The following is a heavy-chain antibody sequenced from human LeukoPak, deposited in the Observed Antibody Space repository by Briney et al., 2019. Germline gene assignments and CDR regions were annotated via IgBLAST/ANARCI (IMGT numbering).Heavy chain of an antibody. D-gene: IGHD2-2*01. V-gene: IGHV3-30*18. J-gene: IGHJ6*02. CDR3: AKGLRHCSGTSCYEASGMDV. CDR2: ISYDGSDK. CDR1: GFTFSSYG. Sequence: PGGSLRLSCAASGFTFSSYGLHWVRQAPGKGLEWVAAISYDGSDKYYADSVKGRFTISKDNSKNTLSPQMNSLRAEDTAVFFCAKGLRHCSGTSCYEASGMDVWGQGTTVTVSS.